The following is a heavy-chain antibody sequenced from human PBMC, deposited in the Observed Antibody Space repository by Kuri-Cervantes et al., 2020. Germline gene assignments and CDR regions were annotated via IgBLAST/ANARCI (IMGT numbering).Heavy chain of an antibody. CDR3: ARAPGYCSGGSCYFGEGSSYYYYMDV. V-gene: IGHV1-18*01. Sequence: ASVKVSCKASGYTFTSYGISWVRQAPGQGLEWMGWISAYNGNTNYAQKLQGRVTMTTDTSTSTAYMELSSLRSEDTAVYYCARAPGYCSGGSCYFGEGSSYYYYMDVWGKGTTVTDSS. J-gene: IGHJ6*03. D-gene: IGHD2-15*01. CDR2: ISAYNGNT. CDR1: GYTFTSYG.